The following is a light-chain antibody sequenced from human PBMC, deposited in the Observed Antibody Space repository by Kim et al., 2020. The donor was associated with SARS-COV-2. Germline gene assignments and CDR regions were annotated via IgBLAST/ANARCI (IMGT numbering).Light chain of an antibody. V-gene: IGKV3-11*01. CDR1: QSISSS. CDR2: DAF. J-gene: IGKJ2*01. CDR3: QQRSNWYT. Sequence: LSLSPGESATRSCRASQSISSSLAWYQHKPGQAPRLLIYDAFNRATGIPARFSGSGSGTDFTLTISSLEPEDFAVYYCQQRSNWYTFGQGTKLEIK.